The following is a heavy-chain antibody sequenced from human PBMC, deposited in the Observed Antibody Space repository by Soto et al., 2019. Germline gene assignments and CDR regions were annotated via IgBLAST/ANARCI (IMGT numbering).Heavy chain of an antibody. D-gene: IGHD6-13*01. J-gene: IGHJ6*02. CDR3: AKDIGDSSSGYYYYYGMDV. V-gene: IGHV3-9*01. CDR1: GFTFDDYA. Sequence: GGSLRLSCAASGFTFDDYAMHWVRQAPGKGLEWVSGISWNSGSIGYADSVKGRFTISRDNAKNSLYLQMNSLRAEDTALYYCAKDIGDSSSGYYYYYGMDVWGQGTTVTVSS. CDR2: ISWNSGSI.